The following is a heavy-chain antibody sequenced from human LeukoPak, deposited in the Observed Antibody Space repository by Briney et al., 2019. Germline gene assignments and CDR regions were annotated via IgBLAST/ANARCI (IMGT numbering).Heavy chain of an antibody. D-gene: IGHD6-25*01. J-gene: IGHJ5*02. CDR2: INHSGGT. Sequence: SETLSLTCAVYGGSFSGYYWSWIRQPPGKGLEWIGEINHSGGTNYNPSLKSRVTISVDTSKNQFSLKLSSLTAADTAVYYCARPSRKYTSGGYGPNWLDPWGQGTLVTVSS. CDR1: GGSFSGYY. CDR3: ARPSRKYTSGGYGPNWLDP. V-gene: IGHV4-34*01.